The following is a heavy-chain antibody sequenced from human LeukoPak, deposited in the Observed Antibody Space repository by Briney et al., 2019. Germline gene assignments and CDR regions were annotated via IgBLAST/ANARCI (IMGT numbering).Heavy chain of an antibody. V-gene: IGHV4-59*01. CDR1: GGSISSYY. D-gene: IGHD4-17*01. CDR2: IYYSGST. CDR3: ARGSTVTSLSY. J-gene: IGHJ4*02. Sequence: SEALSLTCTVSGGSISSYYWSWIRQPPGKGLEWIGYIYYSGSTNYNPSLKSRVSISVDTSQNQFSLKLRSVTAADTAVYYCARGSTVTSLSYWGQGTLVTVSS.